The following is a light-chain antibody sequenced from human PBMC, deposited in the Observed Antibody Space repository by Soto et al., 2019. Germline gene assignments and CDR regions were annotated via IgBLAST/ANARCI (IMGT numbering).Light chain of an antibody. CDR1: QSISSW. CDR3: QQYNSYSWT. V-gene: IGKV1-5*01. Sequence: DIQRNQFPSTLGASLGGRVTISWLASQSISSWLAWYQHKPGKAPKLLIYDASSLESGVPSRFSGSGSGTEFTLTISSLQPDDFATYYCQQYNSYSWTFGQGTKVDIK. CDR2: DAS. J-gene: IGKJ1*01.